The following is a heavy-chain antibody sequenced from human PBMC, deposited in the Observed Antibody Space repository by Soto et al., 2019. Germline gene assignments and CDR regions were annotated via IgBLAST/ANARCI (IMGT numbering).Heavy chain of an antibody. V-gene: IGHV4-30-4*08. D-gene: IGHD3-3*01. CDR1: GGPISSGGYY. Sequence: PSETLSLTCTVCGGPISSGGYYWSWIRQHPGKGLEWIGYIYYSGSTYYNPSLKSRVTISVDTSKNQFSLKLSSVTAADTAVYYCARAWYYDFWSGYYWDNWFDPWGQGTLVTVSS. CDR3: ARAWYYDFWSGYYWDNWFDP. J-gene: IGHJ5*02. CDR2: IYYSGST.